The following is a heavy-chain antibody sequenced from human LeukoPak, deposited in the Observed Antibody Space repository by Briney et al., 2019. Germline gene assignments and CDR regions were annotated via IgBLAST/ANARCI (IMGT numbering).Heavy chain of an antibody. Sequence: SVKVSCKASGGTFSSYAISWVRQAPGQGLEWMGRIIPIFGTANYAQKFQGRVTITTDESTSTAYMELSSLRSEDTAVYYCARAPAAAGIYYCYYYMDVWGKGTTVTVSS. J-gene: IGHJ6*03. CDR2: IIPIFGTA. V-gene: IGHV1-69*05. CDR1: GGTFSSYA. CDR3: ARAPAAAGIYYCYYYMDV. D-gene: IGHD6-13*01.